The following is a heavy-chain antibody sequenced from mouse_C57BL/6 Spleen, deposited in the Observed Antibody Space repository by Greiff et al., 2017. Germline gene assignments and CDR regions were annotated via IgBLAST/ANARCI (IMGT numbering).Heavy chain of an antibody. CDR3: GRADGYYGDFDV. Sequence: QVQLQQSGAELARPGASVKLSCKASGYTFTSYTMHWVKQRPGQGLEWIGYINPSSGYTKYNQKFKDKATLSADKSSSTAYMQLSSLTSEDSAVYYCGRADGYYGDFDVWGTGTTVTVAS. D-gene: IGHD2-3*01. J-gene: IGHJ1*03. V-gene: IGHV1-4*01. CDR1: GYTFTSYT. CDR2: INPSSGYT.